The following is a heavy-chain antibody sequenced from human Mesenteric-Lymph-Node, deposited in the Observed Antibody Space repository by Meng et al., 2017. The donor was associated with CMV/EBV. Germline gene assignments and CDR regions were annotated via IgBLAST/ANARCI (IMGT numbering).Heavy chain of an antibody. J-gene: IGHJ6*02. D-gene: IGHD6-6*01. CDR2: LRYDGSNK. V-gene: IGHV3-30*02. Sequence: GESLKISCAASGFTFSSYGMHWVRQAPGKGLEWVAFLRYDGSNKNYADSVKGRFTISRDSSKNTLYLQMNSLRGDDTAVYYCASGSSANYYYYYSMDVWGQGTTVTVSS. CDR1: GFTFSSYG. CDR3: ASGSSANYYYYYSMDV.